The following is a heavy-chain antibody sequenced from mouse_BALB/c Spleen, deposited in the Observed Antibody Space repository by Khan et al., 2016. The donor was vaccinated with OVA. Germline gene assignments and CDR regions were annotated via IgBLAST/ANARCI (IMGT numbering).Heavy chain of an antibody. CDR3: ARDGSRYNYAMDY. V-gene: IGHV3-2*02. Sequence: EVQLVESGPGLVKPSQSLSITCTVTGYSITSDYAWNWIRQFPGNKLEWMGYISYSGSTNYNPALKSRISITRDTSKNQFFLQLNSVTTDDTATYYCARDGSRYNYAMDYWGQGTSVTVSS. CDR2: ISYSGST. J-gene: IGHJ4*01. CDR1: GYSITSDYA. D-gene: IGHD2-3*01.